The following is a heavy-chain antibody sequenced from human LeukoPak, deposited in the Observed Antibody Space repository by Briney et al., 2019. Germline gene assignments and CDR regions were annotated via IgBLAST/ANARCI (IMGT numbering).Heavy chain of an antibody. CDR3: AREVVVAATWFDP. V-gene: IGHV4-59*02. CDR2: IYYTGST. J-gene: IGHJ5*02. D-gene: IGHD2-15*01. CDR1: GGSVTNYY. Sequence: SETLSLTCTVSGGSVTNYYWSWIRQPPGKGLEWIGYIYYTGSTNYNPSLKSRVTISIDTSNNQFSLKLSSVTAADTAVYYCAREVVVAATWFDPWGQGTLVTVSS.